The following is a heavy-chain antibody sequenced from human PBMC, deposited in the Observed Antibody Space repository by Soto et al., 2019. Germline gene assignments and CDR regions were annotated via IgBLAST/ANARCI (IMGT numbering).Heavy chain of an antibody. CDR3: ASSGAVAGSVARFDP. V-gene: IGHV4-39*01. J-gene: IGHJ5*02. CDR2: IYHSEST. D-gene: IGHD6-19*01. Sequence: SETLSLTCTVSGGSISSSSYYWGWIRQPPGKGLEWIGSIYHSESTYYNPSLKSRVTIYVDTSKNQFSLKLSSVTVADTAVYYCASSGAVAGSVARFDPWGQGTLVTVSS. CDR1: GGSISSSSYY.